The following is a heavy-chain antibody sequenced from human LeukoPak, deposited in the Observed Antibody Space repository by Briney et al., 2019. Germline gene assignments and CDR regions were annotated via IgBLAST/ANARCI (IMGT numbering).Heavy chain of an antibody. D-gene: IGHD3-22*01. CDR2: IKQNGSEK. V-gene: IGHV3-7*01. CDR1: GFTFSSYW. Sequence: GGSLRLSCAASGFTFSSYWMSWVRQAPGKGLEWVANIKQNGSEKYYVDSVKGRFTISRDNAKNSLYLQINSLRAEDTAVYYCARDHHRRLYDSQARDTFDFWGQGTMVTVSS. CDR3: ARDHHRRLYDSQARDTFDF. J-gene: IGHJ3*01.